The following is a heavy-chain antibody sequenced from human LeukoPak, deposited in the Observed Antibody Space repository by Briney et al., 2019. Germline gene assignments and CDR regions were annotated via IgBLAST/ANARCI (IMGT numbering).Heavy chain of an antibody. CDR3: ATSSAWYSNN. D-gene: IGHD6-19*01. J-gene: IGHJ4*02. CDR2: ISSSSNYI. V-gene: IGHV3-21*01. Sequence: PGGSLRLSCAASGSTFSSYRMNWVRQAPGKGLEWVSSISSSSNYIYYADSVKGRFTISRDNAKNSLHLQMNSLRAENTAVYYCATSSAWYSNNWGQGTLVTVSS. CDR1: GSTFSSYR.